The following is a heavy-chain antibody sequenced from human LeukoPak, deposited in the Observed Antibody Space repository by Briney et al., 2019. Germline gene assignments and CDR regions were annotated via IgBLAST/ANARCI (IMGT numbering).Heavy chain of an antibody. CDR3: ARGRGYDSGTYNYAFSDY. CDR2: IWYDGSNK. V-gene: IGHV3-33*01. J-gene: IGHJ4*02. CDR1: RFTFSNYG. Sequence: PGGSLRLSCAASRFTFSNYGMHWVRQAPGKGLEWVAVIWYDGSNKYYADSVKGRFTISRDNSKNTLYLQMNSLRAEDTAVYYCARGRGYDSGTYNYAFSDYWGQGTLVTVSP. D-gene: IGHD3-22*01.